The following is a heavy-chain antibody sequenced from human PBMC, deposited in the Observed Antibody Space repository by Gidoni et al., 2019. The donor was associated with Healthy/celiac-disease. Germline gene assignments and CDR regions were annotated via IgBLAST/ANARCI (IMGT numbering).Heavy chain of an antibody. V-gene: IGHV4-34*01. J-gene: IGHJ4*02. D-gene: IGHD6-13*01. Sequence: QVQLQQWGAGLLKPSETLALTCAVYGGSFSGYYWSGIRQPPGKGLEWIGELNHSGSTNYNPSLQSRVTISVDTSKHQFSLKLSSVTAADTAVYYCAVFSIAAAGIDYWGQGTLVTVSS. CDR2: LNHSGST. CDR3: AVFSIAAAGIDY. CDR1: GGSFSGYY.